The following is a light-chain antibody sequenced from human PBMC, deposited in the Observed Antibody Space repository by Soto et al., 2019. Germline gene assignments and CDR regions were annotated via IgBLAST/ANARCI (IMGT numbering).Light chain of an antibody. CDR3: QHYHSVPWT. CDR1: QSINNY. V-gene: IGKV1-39*01. J-gene: IGKJ1*01. CDR2: TAS. Sequence: DIQMTQSPSSLSASVGDRVTITCRASQSINNYVNWYQQRPGEAPKVLIYTASNLQSGVPSRFSGSGSETYFTLTISSLQHEDFATYYCQHYHSVPWTFGQGTKVEIK.